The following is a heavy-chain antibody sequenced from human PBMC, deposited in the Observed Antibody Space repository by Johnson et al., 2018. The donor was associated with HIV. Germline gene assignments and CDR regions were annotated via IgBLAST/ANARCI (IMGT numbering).Heavy chain of an antibody. CDR3: VRGRGELLRGAFDI. V-gene: IGHV3-66*02. J-gene: IGHJ3*02. CDR2: IYSGGST. D-gene: IGHD1-26*01. CDR1: GFRFDNYD. Sequence: VQLVESGGGVVQPGRSLRLSCAASGFRFDNYDMTWVCRAPGKGLEWVSVIYSGGSTYFAESVKGRFTISRDNSKNTLSLQMNSLRPEDAAMYYCVRGRGELLRGAFDILGQGTMVTVSS.